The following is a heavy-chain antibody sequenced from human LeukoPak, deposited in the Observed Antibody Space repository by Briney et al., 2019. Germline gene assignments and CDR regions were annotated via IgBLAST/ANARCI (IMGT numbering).Heavy chain of an antibody. Sequence: SVKVPCKASGFTFTSSAMQWVRQARGQRLEWIGWIVVGSGNTNYAQKFQERVTITRDMSTSTAYMELSSLRSEDTAVYYCAAAEVLEWLRFDYWGQGTLVTVSS. CDR2: IVVGSGNT. CDR3: AAAEVLEWLRFDY. D-gene: IGHD5-12*01. CDR1: GFTFTSSA. J-gene: IGHJ4*02. V-gene: IGHV1-58*02.